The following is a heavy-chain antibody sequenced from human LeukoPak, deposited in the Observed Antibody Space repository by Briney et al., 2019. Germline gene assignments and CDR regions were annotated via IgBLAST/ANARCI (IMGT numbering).Heavy chain of an antibody. D-gene: IGHD1-26*01. CDR2: VSISSGTI. J-gene: IGHJ4*02. CDR1: GFTFSGHN. CDR3: ARDYSPPHWSQNSGYFDS. Sequence: GGSLRLSCAASGFTFSGHNMNWVRQAPGKGLEWMSFVSISSGTIYYADSVNGRFRISRDNAKSSLDLEMNSLRVEDTAGYHCARDYSPPHWSQNSGYFDSWGQGTLVTVSS. V-gene: IGHV3-48*04.